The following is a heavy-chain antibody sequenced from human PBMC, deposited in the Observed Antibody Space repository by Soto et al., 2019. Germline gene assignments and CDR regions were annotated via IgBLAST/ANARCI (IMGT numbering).Heavy chain of an antibody. CDR2: IYYSGST. CDR1: GGSISSYY. CDR3: ARVGYYGSGSYHYGMDV. D-gene: IGHD3-10*01. Sequence: SETLSLTCTVSGGSISSYYWSWIRQPPGKGLEWIGYIYYSGSTNYNPSLKSRVTISVDTSKNQFSLKLGSVTAADTAVYYCARVGYYGSGSYHYGMDVWGQGTTVTVSS. V-gene: IGHV4-59*01. J-gene: IGHJ6*02.